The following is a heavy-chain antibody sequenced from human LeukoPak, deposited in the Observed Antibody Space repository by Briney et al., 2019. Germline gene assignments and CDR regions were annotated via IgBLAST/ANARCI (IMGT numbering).Heavy chain of an antibody. CDR2: ISGSGDNT. V-gene: IGHV3-23*01. CDR1: GFTFSSYA. CDR3: AKGGLVHRFDP. Sequence: GGSLRLSCAASGFTFSSYAMSWVRQAPGKGLKWVSGISGSGDNTYYADSVKGRFTISRDNSKNTLYLQMNSLRADDTAVYYCAKGGLVHRFDPWGQGTLVTVSS. J-gene: IGHJ5*02.